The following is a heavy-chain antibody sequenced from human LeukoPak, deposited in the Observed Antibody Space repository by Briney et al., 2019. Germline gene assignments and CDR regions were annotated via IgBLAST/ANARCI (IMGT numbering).Heavy chain of an antibody. V-gene: IGHV3-73*01. Sequence: GESLRLSCAASGFTFSGSAIHWVRQSSGKGLEWVGQIDKKAKGYATATAYAASVKGRFTISRDDSINTAYLQMKSLKTEDTALYYCTRDSGTYNWFDPWGQGTLVT. CDR1: GFTFSGSA. CDR2: IDKKAKGYATAT. J-gene: IGHJ5*02. D-gene: IGHD1-26*01. CDR3: TRDSGTYNWFDP.